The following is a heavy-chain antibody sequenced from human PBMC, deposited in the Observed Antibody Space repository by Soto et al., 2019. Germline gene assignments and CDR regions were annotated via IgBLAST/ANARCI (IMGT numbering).Heavy chain of an antibody. V-gene: IGHV3-23*01. Sequence: GGSLRLSCAASGFTFGTYAMSWVRQAPGKGLEWVSGISGRGTTFYADSVKGRFTISRDNSKNTVHLEMNNLRAEDMAFYYCAKFRGKAYGDYYLDSWGQGTLVTVSS. CDR2: ISGRGTT. CDR3: AKFRGKAYGDYYLDS. J-gene: IGHJ4*02. D-gene: IGHD2-21*02. CDR1: GFTFGTYA.